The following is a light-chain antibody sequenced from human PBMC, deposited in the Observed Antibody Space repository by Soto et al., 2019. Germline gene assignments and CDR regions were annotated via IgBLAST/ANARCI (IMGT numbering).Light chain of an antibody. J-gene: IGKJ5*01. V-gene: IGKV1-39*01. CDR1: QTISSY. CDR3: QQSYSTPPVT. Sequence: DIQMTQSPSSLSASVGDRVTITCRASQTISSYLNWYQQKPGKAPKLLIFAASSLQSGVPSRFSGSGSGTDFTLTISNVQPEDFAIYFCQQSYSTPPVTFGQGTRLEIK. CDR2: AAS.